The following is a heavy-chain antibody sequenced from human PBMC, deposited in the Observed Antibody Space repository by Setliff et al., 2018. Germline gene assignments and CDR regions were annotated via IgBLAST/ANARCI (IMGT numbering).Heavy chain of an antibody. V-gene: IGHV7-4-1*02. CDR3: ARASRFGTIVYKGYYYMDV. D-gene: IGHD3-10*01. CDR1: GCTFTTYA. Sequence: ASVKVSCKTSGCTFTTYAISWMRQAPGQGLEWMGWINTNTGNPSYAQDFTGRFVFSLDTSVSTAYLQISSLKAEDTAVYYCARASRFGTIVYKGYYYMDVWGKGTRSPSP. J-gene: IGHJ6*03. CDR2: INTNTGNP.